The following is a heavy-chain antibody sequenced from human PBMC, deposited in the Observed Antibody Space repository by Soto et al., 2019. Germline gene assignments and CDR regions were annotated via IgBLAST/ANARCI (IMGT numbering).Heavy chain of an antibody. CDR3: ARGDDFWSGYYKGYYFDY. CDR1: GGSISSYY. CDR2: IYYSGST. J-gene: IGHJ4*02. Sequence: SETLSLTCTVSGGSISSYYWSWIRQPPGKGLEWIGYIYYSGSTNYNPSLKSRVTISVDTSKNQFSLKLSSVTAADTAVYYCARGDDFWSGYYKGYYFDYWGQGTLVTVSS. V-gene: IGHV4-59*08. D-gene: IGHD3-3*01.